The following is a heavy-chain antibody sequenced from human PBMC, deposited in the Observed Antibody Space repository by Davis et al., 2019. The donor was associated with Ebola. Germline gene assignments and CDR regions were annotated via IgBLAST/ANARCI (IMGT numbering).Heavy chain of an antibody. V-gene: IGHV3-23*01. Sequence: GESLKTPFAAPGFTLSPYAMTRVRHAPGKGLEWVSSISGSGGNTFYADSVKSRFTISRDNSKNTLYLQMNSLRAEDTAIYYCAKAPFGWHNWSDPWGQGTPVTVSS. CDR1: GFTLSPYA. J-gene: IGHJ5*02. D-gene: IGHD3-16*01. CDR2: ISGSGGNT. CDR3: AKAPFGWHNWSDP.